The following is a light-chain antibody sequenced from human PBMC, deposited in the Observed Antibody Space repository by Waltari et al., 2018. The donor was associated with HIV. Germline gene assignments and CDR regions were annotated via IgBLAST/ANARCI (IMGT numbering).Light chain of an antibody. Sequence: QSALTQPASVSGSPGQSITISCTGTSSDVGSYNLVSWYQQHPGKAPKLMVYEVSKRPSGVFNRFSGSKSGNTASLTISGLQAEDEADYYCCSYADSPPYVFGTGTKVTVL. V-gene: IGLV2-23*02. J-gene: IGLJ1*01. CDR3: CSYADSPPYV. CDR1: SSDVGSYNL. CDR2: EVS.